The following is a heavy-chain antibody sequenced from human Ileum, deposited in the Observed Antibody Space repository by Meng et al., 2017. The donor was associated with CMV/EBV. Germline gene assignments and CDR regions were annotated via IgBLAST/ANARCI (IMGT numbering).Heavy chain of an antibody. V-gene: IGHV1-18*01. CDR2: ISGYSNHT. CDR3: ARDGTYRGYYYGMDV. D-gene: IGHD1-14*01. Sequence: ASVKVSCKTSGYTFREYGITWVRQAPGEGLEWMGWISGYSNHTNYAQKLQGRVTMTTDPSTSTAFMELSSLRSEDTAVYYCARDGTYRGYYYGMDVWGQGTTVTVSS. J-gene: IGHJ6*02. CDR1: GYTFREYG.